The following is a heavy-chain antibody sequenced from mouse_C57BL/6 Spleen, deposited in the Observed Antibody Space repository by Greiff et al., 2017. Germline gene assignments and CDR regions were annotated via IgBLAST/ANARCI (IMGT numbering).Heavy chain of an antibody. CDR2: IYPSDSET. CDR1: GYTFTSYW. D-gene: IGHD1-1*01. J-gene: IGHJ3*01. CDR3: ARKDYYGSSDDWFAY. V-gene: IGHV1-61*01. Sequence: VQLQQPGAELVRPGSSVKLSCKASGYTFTSYWMDWVKQRPGQGLEWIGNIYPSDSETHYNQKFKDKATLTVDKSSSTAYMQLSSLTSEDSAVYYCARKDYYGSSDDWFAYWGQGTLVTVSA.